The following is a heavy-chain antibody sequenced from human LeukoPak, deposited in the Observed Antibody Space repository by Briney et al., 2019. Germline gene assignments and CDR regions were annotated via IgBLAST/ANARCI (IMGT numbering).Heavy chain of an antibody. D-gene: IGHD3-10*01. J-gene: IGHJ4*02. Sequence: PGGSLRLSCAASGFSFRDFWMTWVRQAPGKGLEWVSYISSSGSTIYYADSVKGRFTISRDNAKNSLYLQMNSLRAEDTAVYYCARRPPWFGELGWGQGTPVTVSS. CDR2: ISSSGSTI. V-gene: IGHV3-48*04. CDR3: ARRPPWFGELG. CDR1: GFSFRDFW.